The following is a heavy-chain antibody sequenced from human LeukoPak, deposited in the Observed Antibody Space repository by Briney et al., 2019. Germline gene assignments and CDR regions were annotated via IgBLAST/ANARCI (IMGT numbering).Heavy chain of an antibody. CDR3: ARDKDSHGL. V-gene: IGHV3-7*03. D-gene: IGHD5-18*01. J-gene: IGHJ4*02. CDR2: IKQDGNEK. CDR1: GFTFSSYW. Sequence: GSLRLSCAAPGFTFSSYWITWVRQAPGKGPEWVANIKQDGNEKYYVDSVKGRFTISRDNAKNSLYLQVNSLRAEDTAVYYCARDKDSHGLWGQGTLVTVSS.